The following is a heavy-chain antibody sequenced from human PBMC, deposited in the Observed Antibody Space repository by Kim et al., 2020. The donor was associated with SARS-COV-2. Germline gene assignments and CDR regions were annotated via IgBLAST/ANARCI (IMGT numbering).Heavy chain of an antibody. J-gene: IGHJ4*02. CDR2: IYYSGST. V-gene: IGHV4-59*08. CDR3: ARHGGGYLRAAVPYFDY. Sequence: SETLSLTCTVSGGSISSYYWSWIRQPPGKGLEWSGYIYYSGSTNYNPSLKSRVTISVDTSKNQFSLKLSSVTAADTAVYYCARHGGGYLRAAVPYFDYWGQGTLVTVSS. CDR1: GGSISSYY. D-gene: IGHD3-16*02.